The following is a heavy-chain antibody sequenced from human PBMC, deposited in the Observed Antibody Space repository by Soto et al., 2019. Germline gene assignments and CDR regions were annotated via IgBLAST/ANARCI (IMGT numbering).Heavy chain of an antibody. CDR2: ISYSGNT. Sequence: ETLSLTCTVSGGSIISGYWSWIRQPPGKGLEWIGYISYSGNTNYNPSLKSRVTMSVDTPKNRFSLRLSSVTTADTAVYYCAGLRGYAGSPIDYWGQGTLVTVSS. D-gene: IGHD2-15*01. CDR1: GGSIISGY. CDR3: AGLRGYAGSPIDY. V-gene: IGHV4-59*01. J-gene: IGHJ4*02.